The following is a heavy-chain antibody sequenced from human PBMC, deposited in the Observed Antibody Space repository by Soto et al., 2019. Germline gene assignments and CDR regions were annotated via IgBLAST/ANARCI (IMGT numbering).Heavy chain of an antibody. Sequence: EVQLLESGGGLVQPGGSLRLSCAASGFTFSSYAMSWVRQAPGKGLEWVSAISGSGGSTYYADSVKGRFTISRDNSKNTMYLQMNSLRAADTAVYYFASAAREYYYYGMDVWGQGTTVTVSS. J-gene: IGHJ6*02. CDR3: ASAAREYYYYGMDV. CDR1: GFTFSSYA. V-gene: IGHV3-23*01. CDR2: ISGSGGST.